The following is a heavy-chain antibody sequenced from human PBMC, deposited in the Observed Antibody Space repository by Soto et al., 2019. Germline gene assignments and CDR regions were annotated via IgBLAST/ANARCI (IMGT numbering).Heavy chain of an antibody. Sequence: QVQLVQSGAEVKKPGPSVKVSCKASGYTFTSYDTNWVRQATRQGLEGMGWMNPNSGNTGYAQKFQGRVTMTRNTDTSTAYMELSSLRSEDTAVYYCARVRRRGKQQLVYWGQGTLVTVSS. CDR1: GYTFTSYD. D-gene: IGHD6-13*01. CDR2: MNPNSGNT. CDR3: ARVRRRGKQQLVY. J-gene: IGHJ4*02. V-gene: IGHV1-8*01.